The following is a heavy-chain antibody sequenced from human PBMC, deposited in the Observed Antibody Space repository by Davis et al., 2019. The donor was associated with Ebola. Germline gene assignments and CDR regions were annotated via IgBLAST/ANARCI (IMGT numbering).Heavy chain of an antibody. CDR2: INPNSGGT. J-gene: IGHJ4*02. Sequence: ASVKVSCKASGYTFTGYYMHWVRQAPGQGLEWMGRINPNSGGTNYAQKFQGRVTMIDDTSTDTAYMELSSLRSEDTAVYYCARDRLYCASGDGQVVRCLLSDYWGQGTLVTVSS. D-gene: IGHD6-6*01. CDR3: ARDRLYCASGDGQVVRCLLSDY. V-gene: IGHV1-2*06. CDR1: GYTFTGYY.